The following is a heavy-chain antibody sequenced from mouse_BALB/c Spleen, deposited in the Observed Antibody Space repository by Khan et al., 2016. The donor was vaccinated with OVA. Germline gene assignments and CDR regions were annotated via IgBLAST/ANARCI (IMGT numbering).Heavy chain of an antibody. CDR2: INPSNGYT. CDR1: GYTFTTYT. V-gene: IGHV1-4*01. CDR3: AGEGANFRSDAWFSY. J-gene: IGHJ3*01. Sequence: QVQLKESGAELARPGASVKMSCKASGYTFTTYTMHWVKQRPGQGLEWIGYINPSNGYTNYNQKFKDKSTLTADKSSSTAYMQLSSLTSDYSAVNYCAGEGANFRSDAWFSYWAKGLWSLSLQ. D-gene: IGHD2-14*01.